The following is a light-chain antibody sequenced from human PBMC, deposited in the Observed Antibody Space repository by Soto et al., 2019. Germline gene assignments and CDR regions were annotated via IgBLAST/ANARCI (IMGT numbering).Light chain of an antibody. J-gene: IGLJ1*01. CDR3: GSYTTSSTYV. CDR2: DVS. V-gene: IGLV2-14*03. Sequence: QSALTQPASVSGSPGQSITISCTGTISDVGSYNYVSWYQQYPGKAPKLMIYDVSTRPSGVSDRFSGSKSGNTASLTISGLRAEDEADYYCGSYTTSSTYVFGIGTKV. CDR1: ISDVGSYNY.